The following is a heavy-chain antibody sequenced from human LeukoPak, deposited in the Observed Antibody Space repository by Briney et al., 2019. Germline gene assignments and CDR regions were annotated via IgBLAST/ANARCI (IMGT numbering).Heavy chain of an antibody. CDR3: ASHDFWSGYPNDY. V-gene: IGHV3-53*01. Sequence: GGSLRLSCAASGFTVSSNYMSWVRQAPGKGLEWVSVIYSGGSTYYADSVKGRFTISRDNSKNTLYLQMNSLRAEDTAVYYCASHDFWSGYPNDYWGQGTLVTVSS. CDR1: GFTVSSNY. J-gene: IGHJ4*02. CDR2: IYSGGST. D-gene: IGHD3-3*01.